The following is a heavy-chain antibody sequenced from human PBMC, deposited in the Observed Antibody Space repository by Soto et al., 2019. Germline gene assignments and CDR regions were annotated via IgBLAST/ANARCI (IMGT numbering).Heavy chain of an antibody. CDR3: ARDLFSSSSPYAFDI. J-gene: IGHJ3*02. CDR2: IKQNGSEK. CDR1: GFTCSSYP. D-gene: IGHD2-2*01. Sequence: GGSLTLSCTASGFTCSSYPMSWVRQAPGKGLEWMANIKQNGSEKYYVDSVKGRFTISRDNAKSTLYLQMNSLRAEDTAVYYCARDLFSSSSPYAFDIWGQGTMVT. V-gene: IGHV3-7*01.